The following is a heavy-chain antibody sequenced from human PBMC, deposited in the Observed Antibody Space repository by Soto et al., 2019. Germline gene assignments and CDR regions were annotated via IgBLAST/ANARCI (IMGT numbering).Heavy chain of an antibody. V-gene: IGHV3-23*01. CDR1: GFTFSDYA. CDR2: ISGGSGSS. Sequence: GGSLRLSCAASGFTFSDYAMSWVRQGPGKGLEWVSGISGGSGSSYYADSVKGRFTISRDNSRDTLYLQMNSLRAEDTAVYYCAKATTALYYFYMDVWGKGATVTVSS. D-gene: IGHD4-17*01. CDR3: AKATTALYYFYMDV. J-gene: IGHJ6*03.